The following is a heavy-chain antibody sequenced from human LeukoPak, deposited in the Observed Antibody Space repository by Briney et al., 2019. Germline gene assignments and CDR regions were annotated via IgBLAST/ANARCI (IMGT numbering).Heavy chain of an antibody. V-gene: IGHV3-21*01. CDR1: GFTVSSYS. J-gene: IGHJ4*02. CDR2: ISSSSSYI. D-gene: IGHD3-10*01. Sequence: GGSLRLSCAASGFTVSSYSMNWVRQAAGKGLEWVSSISSSSSYIYYADSVKGRFAISRDNAKNSLYLQMNSLRAEDTAVYYCARDGPNYYGSGSYRYFDYWGQGTLVTVSS. CDR3: ARDGPNYYGSGSYRYFDY.